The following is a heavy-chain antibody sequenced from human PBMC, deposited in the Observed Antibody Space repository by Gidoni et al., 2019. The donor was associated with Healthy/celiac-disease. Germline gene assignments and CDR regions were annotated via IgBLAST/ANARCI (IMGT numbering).Heavy chain of an antibody. D-gene: IGHD2-2*01. V-gene: IGHV3-21*01. CDR3: ARGDFVVVPAAKDSYWYFDL. J-gene: IGHJ2*01. CDR1: GFTFSSYS. Sequence: EVQLVESGGGLVKPGGSLRLSCAASGFTFSSYSMNWVRQAPGKGLEWVSSISSSSSYIYYADSVKGRFTISRDNAKNSLYLQMNSLRAEDTAVYYCARGDFVVVPAAKDSYWYFDLWGRGTLVTVSS. CDR2: ISSSSSYI.